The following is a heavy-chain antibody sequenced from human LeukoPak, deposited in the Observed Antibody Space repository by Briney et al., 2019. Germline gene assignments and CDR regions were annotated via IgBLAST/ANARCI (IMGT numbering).Heavy chain of an antibody. J-gene: IGHJ4*02. CDR2: IIPIFGTA. CDR1: GGTFSSYA. CDR3: ARDQLDCNYASSLYLDY. V-gene: IGHV1-69*13. D-gene: IGHD1-7*01. Sequence: SVKVSCKASGGTFSSYAISWVRQAPGQGLEWMGGIIPIFGTANYAQKFQGRVTITADESTSTAYMELSSLRSEDTAVYYCARDQLDCNYASSLYLDYWGQGTLVTVSS.